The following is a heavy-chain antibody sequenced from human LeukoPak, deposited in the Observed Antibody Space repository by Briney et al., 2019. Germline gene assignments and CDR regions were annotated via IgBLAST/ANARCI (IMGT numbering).Heavy chain of an antibody. CDR2: IRSKAYGGTT. Sequence: PGGSLRLSCTASGFTFGDYAMSWFRQAPGKGLEWVGFIRSKAYGGTTEYAASVKGRFTISRDDSKSIAYLQMNSLKTEDTAVYYCTRGSRWLQPVNHFDYWGQGTLVTVSS. V-gene: IGHV3-49*03. D-gene: IGHD5-24*01. J-gene: IGHJ4*02. CDR1: GFTFGDYA. CDR3: TRGSRWLQPVNHFDY.